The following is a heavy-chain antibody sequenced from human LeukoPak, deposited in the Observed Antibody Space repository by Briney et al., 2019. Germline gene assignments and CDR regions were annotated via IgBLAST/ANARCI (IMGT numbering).Heavy chain of an antibody. CDR1: GGSISSSSYY. J-gene: IGHJ6*03. CDR3: ARGPPSRYCSSTSCYLMGYYYYYYMDV. V-gene: IGHV4-61*02. D-gene: IGHD2-2*01. CDR2: IYTSGST. Sequence: SETLSLTCTVSGGSISSSSYYWSWIRQPAGKGLEWIGRIYTSGSTNYNPSLKSRVTISVDTSKNQFSLKLSSVTAADNAVYYCARGPPSRYCSSTSCYLMGYYYYYYMDVWGKGTTVTVSS.